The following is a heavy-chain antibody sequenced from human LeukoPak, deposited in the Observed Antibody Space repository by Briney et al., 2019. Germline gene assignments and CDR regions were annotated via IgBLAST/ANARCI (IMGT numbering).Heavy chain of an antibody. D-gene: IGHD6-6*01. J-gene: IGHJ4*02. Sequence: GGSLRLSCAASGFTFSSYSMNWVRQAPGKGLEWVSSISSSSSYIYYADSVKGRFTISRDNAKNSLYLQMNSLRAEDTAVYYCARDSGIAARKAFDYWGKGTLVTVSS. CDR1: GFTFSSYS. V-gene: IGHV3-21*01. CDR3: ARDSGIAARKAFDY. CDR2: ISSSSSYI.